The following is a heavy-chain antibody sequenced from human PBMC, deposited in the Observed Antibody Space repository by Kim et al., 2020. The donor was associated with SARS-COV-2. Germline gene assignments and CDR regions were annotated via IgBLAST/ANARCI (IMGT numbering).Heavy chain of an antibody. CDR2: FDPEDGET. V-gene: IGHV1-24*01. CDR1: GYTLTELS. CDR3: ATEVDVGATRAYYYYGMDV. Sequence: ASVKVSCKVSGYTLTELSMHWVRQAPGKGLEWMGGFDPEDGETIYAQKFQGRVTMTEDTSTDTAYMELSSLRSEDTAVYYCATEVDVGATRAYYYYGMDVWVQGTTVTVSS. D-gene: IGHD1-26*01. J-gene: IGHJ6*02.